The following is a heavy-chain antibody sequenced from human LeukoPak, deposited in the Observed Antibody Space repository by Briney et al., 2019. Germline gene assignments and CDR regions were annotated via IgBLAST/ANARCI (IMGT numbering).Heavy chain of an antibody. V-gene: IGHV3-30*02. CDR3: AKPQLRFLEWVVDY. CDR2: IRYDGSNK. D-gene: IGHD3-3*01. J-gene: IGHJ4*02. CDR1: GFTFSSYG. Sequence: GGSLRLSCAASGFTFSSYGMHWVRQALGKGLEWVAFIRYDGSNKYYADSVKGRFTISRDNSKSTLYLQMNSLRAEDTAVYYCAKPQLRFLEWVVDYWGQGTLVTVSS.